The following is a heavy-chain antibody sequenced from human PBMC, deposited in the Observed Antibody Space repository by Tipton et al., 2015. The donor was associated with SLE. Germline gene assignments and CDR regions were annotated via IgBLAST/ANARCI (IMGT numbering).Heavy chain of an antibody. CDR3: VTESSLVQALGAFDI. D-gene: IGHD1-14*01. V-gene: IGHV3-23*01. Sequence: SLRLSCAASGFTFRNYVMSWVCQAPGRGLEYVSAISGNSGSIYYADSVKGRFTVSRDNSKNTVYLQMNSLSGEDTAVYYCVTESSLVQALGAFDIWGQGTTVTVSS. CDR1: GFTFRNYV. CDR2: ISGNSGSI. J-gene: IGHJ3*02.